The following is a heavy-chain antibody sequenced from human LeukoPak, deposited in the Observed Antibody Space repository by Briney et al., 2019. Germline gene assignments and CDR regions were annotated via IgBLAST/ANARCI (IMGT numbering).Heavy chain of an antibody. D-gene: IGHD3-22*01. CDR1: GDSVSSYTAA. CDR3: ARAHYDSSGYYGGAFDI. Sequence: SQTLSLTCAISGDSVSSYTAAWNWIRQSPLRGLEWLGRTYYRSKWYNDYAVSVKSRITINPDTSKNQFSLQMNSVTPEDTAVYYCARAHYDSSGYYGGAFDIWGQGTMVTVSS. J-gene: IGHJ3*02. V-gene: IGHV6-1*01. CDR2: TYYRSKWYN.